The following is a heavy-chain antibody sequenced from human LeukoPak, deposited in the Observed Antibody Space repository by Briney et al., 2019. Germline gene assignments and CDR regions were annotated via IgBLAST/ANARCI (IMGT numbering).Heavy chain of an antibody. CDR2: IYYSGST. J-gene: IGHJ3*02. D-gene: IGHD2-2*01. CDR3: ASFLGYCSSTNCYGEAFDI. CDR1: GGSISSSSYY. V-gene: IGHV4-39*01. Sequence: SETLSLTCTVSGGSISSSSYYWGWIRQPPGKGLEWIGSIYYSGSTYYNPSLKSRVTISVDTSKNQFSLKLSSVTAADTAVCYCASFLGYCSSTNCYGEAFDIWGQGTMVTVSS.